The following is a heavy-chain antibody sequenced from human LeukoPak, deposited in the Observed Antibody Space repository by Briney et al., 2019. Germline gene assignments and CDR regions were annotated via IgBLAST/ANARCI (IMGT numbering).Heavy chain of an antibody. CDR3: ARVHSQYYYYYGMDV. D-gene: IGHD5-18*01. V-gene: IGHV3-33*01. CDR2: IWYDGSNK. Sequence: PGGSLRLSCAASGFTFSSYGMHWVRQAPGKGLEWVAVIWYDGSNKYYADSVKGRFTISRDNSKNTPYLQMNSLRAEDTAVYYCARVHSQYYYYYGMDVWGQGTTVTVSS. J-gene: IGHJ6*02. CDR1: GFTFSSYG.